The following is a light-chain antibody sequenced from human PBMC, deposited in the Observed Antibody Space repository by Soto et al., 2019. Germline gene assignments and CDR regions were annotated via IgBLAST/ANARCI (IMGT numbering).Light chain of an antibody. CDR1: YSNIETNF. CDR2: RNN. CDR3: AAWDTSLRGVV. J-gene: IGLJ2*01. V-gene: IGLV1-47*01. Sequence: QSVLTQPPSASETPGQRVTFSCSGNYSNIETNFVYCYQQLPGTAPKLLIHRNNQRPSWVPYRCTASKYGTSASLAITGRRSEDEGDYYCAAWDTSLRGVVFGGGTKLTVL.